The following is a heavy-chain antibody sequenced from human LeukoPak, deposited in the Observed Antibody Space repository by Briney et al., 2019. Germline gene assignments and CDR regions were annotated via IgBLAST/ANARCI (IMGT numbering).Heavy chain of an antibody. Sequence: GESLKISCKASGYMFTTCWIAWVRQMPGKGLELMGIIYPGDSDVRYSPSFQGQVTISADNSITTAYLQWSSLKASDTAMYFCARQYCSTGVCYPPSFDFWGQGTLVTVSS. J-gene: IGHJ4*02. V-gene: IGHV5-51*01. CDR1: GYMFTTCW. CDR2: IYPGDSDV. D-gene: IGHD2-8*01. CDR3: ARQYCSTGVCYPPSFDF.